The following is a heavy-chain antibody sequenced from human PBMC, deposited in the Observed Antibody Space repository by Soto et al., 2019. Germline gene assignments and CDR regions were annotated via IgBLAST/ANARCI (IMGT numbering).Heavy chain of an antibody. D-gene: IGHD3-10*01. CDR3: ARDDEYSGNGMDV. CDR2: ILNDGSNR. V-gene: IGHV3-33*01. CDR1: GFTFSNYG. J-gene: IGHJ6*02. Sequence: QVQLVESGGGVVQPGRSLRLSCAASGFTFSNYGMHWVRQAPGKGLEWVAVILNDGSNRYHADSVKDRFTISRDNSKNMLYLQMNSLRAEDTAVYHWARDDEYSGNGMDVWGQGTRVTVS.